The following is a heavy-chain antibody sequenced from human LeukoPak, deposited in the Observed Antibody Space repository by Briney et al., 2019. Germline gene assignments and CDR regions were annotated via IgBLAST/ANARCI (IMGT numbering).Heavy chain of an antibody. D-gene: IGHD1-26*01. CDR1: GFTFSSHW. J-gene: IGHJ4*02. CDR3: ARGPLVGATDY. CDR2: ISSSSSYI. V-gene: IGHV3-21*01. Sequence: PGGSLRLSCAASGFTFSSHWMHWVRQAPGKGLEWVSSISSSSSYIYYADSVKGRFTISRDNAKNSLYLQMNSLRAEDTAVYYCARGPLVGATDYWGQGTLVTVSS.